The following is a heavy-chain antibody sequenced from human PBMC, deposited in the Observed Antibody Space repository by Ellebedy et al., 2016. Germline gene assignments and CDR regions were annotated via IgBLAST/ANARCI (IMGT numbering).Heavy chain of an antibody. CDR2: ISSSSSTI. D-gene: IGHD5-18*01. J-gene: IGHJ4*02. CDR1: GFTFSSYS. V-gene: IGHV3-48*02. CDR3: ARDVQLGDYYFDY. Sequence: GESLKISXAASGFTFSSYSMNWVRQAPGKGLEWVSYISSSSSTIYYADSVKGRFTISRDNAKNSLYLQMNSLRDEDTAVYYCARDVQLGDYYFDYWGQGTLVTVSS.